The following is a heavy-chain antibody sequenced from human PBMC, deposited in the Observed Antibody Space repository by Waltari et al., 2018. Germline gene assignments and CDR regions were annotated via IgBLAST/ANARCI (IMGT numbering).Heavy chain of an antibody. CDR2: ISYDGSNK. CDR3: AKVGRTTGYYYGMDV. V-gene: IGHV3-30*18. Sequence: QVQLVESGGGVVQPGRSLRLSCAASGFTFSSYGMHWVRQAPGKGLEWVAVISYDGSNKYYADSVKCRFTISRDNSRNTLYLQMNSLRAEDTAVYYCAKVGRTTGYYYGMDVWGQGTTVTVSS. D-gene: IGHD1-7*01. CDR1: GFTFSSYG. J-gene: IGHJ6*02.